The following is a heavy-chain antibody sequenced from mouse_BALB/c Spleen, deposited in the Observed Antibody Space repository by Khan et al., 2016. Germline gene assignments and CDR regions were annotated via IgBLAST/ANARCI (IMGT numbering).Heavy chain of an antibody. Sequence: QVQLQQSGAELVRPGVSVKISCKGSGYTFTDYTLHWVKQSHAKSLEWIGVISTYHGDATYNQKFKGKATMTVDKSSSTAYMELARLTSEDSALYYCAIRSTMITTTGDMDYWGQGTSVTVSS. V-gene: IGHV1S137*01. D-gene: IGHD2-4*01. J-gene: IGHJ4*01. CDR1: GYTFTDYT. CDR3: AIRSTMITTTGDMDY. CDR2: ISTYHGDA.